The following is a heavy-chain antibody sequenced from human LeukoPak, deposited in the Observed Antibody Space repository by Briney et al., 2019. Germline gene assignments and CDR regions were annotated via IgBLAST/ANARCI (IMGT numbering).Heavy chain of an antibody. V-gene: IGHV4-31*03. CDR3: AREYYYDTRSWFDP. J-gene: IGHJ5*02. CDR1: GGSISSGGYY. Sequence: PSETLSLTCTVSGGSISSGGYYWSWIRQHPGKGLEWIGYIYYSGSTYYNPSLKSRVTISVDTSKNQFSLKLSSVTAADTAVYYCAREYYYDTRSWFDPWGQGTLVTVSS. CDR2: IYYSGST. D-gene: IGHD3-22*01.